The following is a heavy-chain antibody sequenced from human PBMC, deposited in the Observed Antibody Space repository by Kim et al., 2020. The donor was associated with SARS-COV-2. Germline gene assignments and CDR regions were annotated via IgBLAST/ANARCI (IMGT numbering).Heavy chain of an antibody. D-gene: IGHD1-1*01. J-gene: IGHJ6*02. CDR3: ARISTSYGMDV. Sequence: GGSLRLSCAASGFTFDDYAMHWVRQAPGKGLEWVSGISWNSGSIGYADSVKGRFTISRDNAKNSLYLQMNSLRAEDTALYYCARISTSYGMDVWGQGTTVTVSS. CDR1: GFTFDDYA. CDR2: ISWNSGSI. V-gene: IGHV3-9*01.